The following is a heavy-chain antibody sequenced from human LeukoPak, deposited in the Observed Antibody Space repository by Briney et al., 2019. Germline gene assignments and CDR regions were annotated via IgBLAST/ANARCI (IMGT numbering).Heavy chain of an antibody. D-gene: IGHD3-10*01. J-gene: IGHJ3*02. CDR3: ANGGGYYGSGTPGDAFDI. V-gene: IGHV3-23*01. CDR1: GFTFSSYA. CDR2: IRGSGGST. Sequence: GGSLRLSCAASGFTFSSYAMSWVRQAPGKGLEWVSAIRGSGGSTYYADSVKGRFTISRDNSKNTLYLQMNSLRAEDTAVYYCANGGGYYGSGTPGDAFDIWGQGTMVTVSS.